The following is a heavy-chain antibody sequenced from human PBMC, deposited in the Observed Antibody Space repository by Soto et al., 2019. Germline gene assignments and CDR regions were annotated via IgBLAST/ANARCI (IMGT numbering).Heavy chain of an antibody. V-gene: IGHV2-70*11. CDR3: CRTDPEIAAGMFYFDY. CDR2: IDWDDDK. Sequence: SGPTLVNPTQTLTLTCTFSGFSLSTSGMCVSWIRQPPGKALEWLARIDWDDDKYYSTSLKTRLTISKDTSKNQVVLTMTNMEKVDKAAYYCCRTDPEIAAGMFYFDYWGQGTLVTVSS. CDR1: GFSLSTSGMC. D-gene: IGHD6-13*01. J-gene: IGHJ4*02.